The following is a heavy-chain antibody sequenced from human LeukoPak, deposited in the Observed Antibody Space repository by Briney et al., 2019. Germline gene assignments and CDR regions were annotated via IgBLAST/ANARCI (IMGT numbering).Heavy chain of an antibody. CDR1: GFTFSSYG. D-gene: IGHD1-7*01. Sequence: GGSLRLSCAASGFTFSSYGMHWVRQAPGKGLEWVAVIWYDGSNKYYADSVKGRFTISRDNSKNTLYLQMNSLRAEDTAVYYCARDLGSELELRGDIDYWGQGTLVTVSS. CDR3: ARDLGSELELRGDIDY. V-gene: IGHV3-33*01. CDR2: IWYDGSNK. J-gene: IGHJ4*02.